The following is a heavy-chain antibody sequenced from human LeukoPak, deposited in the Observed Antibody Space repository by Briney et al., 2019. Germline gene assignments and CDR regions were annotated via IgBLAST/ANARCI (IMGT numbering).Heavy chain of an antibody. J-gene: IGHJ4*02. V-gene: IGHV1-18*01. Sequence: ASVKVSCKASGYTFTSYGISWVRQAPGQGLEWMGWISAYNGNTNYVQKLQGRVTMTTDTSTSTAYMELRSLRSDDTAVYYCARTWRFRSSGYYDYWGQGTLVTVSS. CDR2: ISAYNGNT. CDR1: GYTFTSYG. D-gene: IGHD3-22*01. CDR3: ARTWRFRSSGYYDY.